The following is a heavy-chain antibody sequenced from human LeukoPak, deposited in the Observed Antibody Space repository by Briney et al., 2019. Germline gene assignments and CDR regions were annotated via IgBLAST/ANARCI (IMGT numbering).Heavy chain of an antibody. V-gene: IGHV4-59*01. J-gene: IGHJ4*02. CDR2: VYSNGYT. Sequence: SETLSLTCNVSGGSMNTYYWSWIRQPPGEALEWIGYVYSNGYTNYNPSLRSRVTMSVDTSKNQFSLKLSSVTAADTAVYYCAKIAGTKNYWGQGTLVTVSS. CDR3: AKIAGTKNY. CDR1: GGSMNTYY. D-gene: IGHD1-7*01.